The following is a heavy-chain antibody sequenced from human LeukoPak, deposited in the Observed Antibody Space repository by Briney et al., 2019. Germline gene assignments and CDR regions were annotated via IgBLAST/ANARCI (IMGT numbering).Heavy chain of an antibody. J-gene: IGHJ6*02. D-gene: IGHD2-2*01. CDR1: GFTFSGYG. CDR3: AKDWVVVSAALLRGWGHTMDV. Sequence: GGSLRLSCAASGFTFSGYGMRWVRQAPGKGLEWVSAIGGSGSSTYYAGSVKGRFTISRDNSRNTLFLQMTSLRAEDTAIYYCAKDWVVVSAALLRGWGHTMDVWGQGTTVTVSS. CDR2: IGGSGSST. V-gene: IGHV3-23*01.